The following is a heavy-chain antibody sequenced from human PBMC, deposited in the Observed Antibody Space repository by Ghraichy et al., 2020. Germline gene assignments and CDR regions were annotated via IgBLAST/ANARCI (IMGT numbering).Heavy chain of an antibody. CDR1: GFTFSSYA. Sequence: GGSLRLSCAASGFTFSSYAMSWVRQAPGKGLEWVSAISGSGGSTYYADSVKGRFTISRDNSKNTLYLQMNSLRAEDTAVYYCAKGIQELLWFGELSPDAFDIWGQGTMVTVSS. CDR3: AKGIQELLWFGELSPDAFDI. D-gene: IGHD3-10*01. J-gene: IGHJ3*02. CDR2: ISGSGGST. V-gene: IGHV3-23*01.